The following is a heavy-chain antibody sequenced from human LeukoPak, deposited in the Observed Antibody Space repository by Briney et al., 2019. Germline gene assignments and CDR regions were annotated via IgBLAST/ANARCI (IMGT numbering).Heavy chain of an antibody. CDR1: GFTFSSYA. D-gene: IGHD1-26*01. CDR3: ARAPPTSGSYSTGAFDI. J-gene: IGHJ3*02. Sequence: TGGSLRLSCAASGFTFSSYAMPWVRQAPGKGLEWVAVISYDGSNKYYADSVKGRFTISRDNSKNTLYLQMSSLRAEDTAVYYCARAPPTSGSYSTGAFDIWGQGTMVTVSS. V-gene: IGHV3-30-3*01. CDR2: ISYDGSNK.